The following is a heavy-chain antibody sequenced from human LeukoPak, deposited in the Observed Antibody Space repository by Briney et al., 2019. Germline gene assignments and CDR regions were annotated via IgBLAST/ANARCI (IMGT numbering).Heavy chain of an antibody. CDR3: ARKGHDRSGYDLDC. CDR2: INPNSGGT. CDR1: GYTFTGYY. V-gene: IGHV1-2*06. Sequence: ASVKVSCKASGYTFTGYYMHWVRQAPGQGLEWMGRINPNSGGTNYAQKFQGRVTMTRDTSISTAYMELSRLRSDDTAVYYCARKGHDRSGYDLDCWGQGTLVTVSS. J-gene: IGHJ4*02. D-gene: IGHD3-22*01.